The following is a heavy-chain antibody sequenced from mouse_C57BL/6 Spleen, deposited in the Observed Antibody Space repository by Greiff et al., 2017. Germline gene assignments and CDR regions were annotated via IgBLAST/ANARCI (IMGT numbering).Heavy chain of an antibody. V-gene: IGHV1-82*01. CDR3: ARDEIYYGYDERYVDY. D-gene: IGHD2-2*01. J-gene: IGHJ2*01. CDR2: IYPGDGDT. Sequence: VKLQQSGPELVKPGASVKISCKASGYAFSSSWMNWVKQRPGKGLEWIGRIYPGDGDTNYNGKFKGQATLTADKSSSTAYMQLSSLTSEDSAVYFCARDEIYYGYDERYVDYWGQGTTLTVSS. CDR1: GYAFSSSW.